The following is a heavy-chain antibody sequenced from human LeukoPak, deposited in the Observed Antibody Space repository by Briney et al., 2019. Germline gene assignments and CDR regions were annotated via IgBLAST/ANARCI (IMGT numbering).Heavy chain of an antibody. CDR1: GGSISSYY. CDR3: ARDKSGLGELLWSFDP. Sequence: SETLSLTCTVSGGSISSYYWSWIRQPPGKGLEWIGYIYYSGGTNYNPSLKSRVTISVDTSKNQFSLKLSSVTAADTAAYYCARDKSGLGELLWSFDPWGQGTLVTVSS. J-gene: IGHJ5*02. D-gene: IGHD3-10*01. V-gene: IGHV4-59*01. CDR2: IYYSGGT.